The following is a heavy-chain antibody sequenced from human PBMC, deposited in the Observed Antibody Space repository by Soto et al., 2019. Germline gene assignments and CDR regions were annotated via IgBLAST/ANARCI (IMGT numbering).Heavy chain of an antibody. D-gene: IGHD2-21*01. CDR3: ARGRRRESCWGGDCYHFDY. Sequence: QITLKESGPTLVKPTETLTLTCSFSGFSFSDGAVGVGWFRQSPGKAPEWLASCYWDDDKWYSPSLRTRLTAGHDKSRNQVVLSIIQMDPLDTATSFCARGRRRESCWGGDCYHFDYWGQGILVTASS. CDR1: GFSFSDGAVG. CDR2: CYWDDDK. V-gene: IGHV2-5*02. J-gene: IGHJ4*02.